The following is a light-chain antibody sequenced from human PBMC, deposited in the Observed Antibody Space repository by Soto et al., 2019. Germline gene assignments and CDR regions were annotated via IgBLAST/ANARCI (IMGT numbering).Light chain of an antibody. Sequence: QSVLTQPGSVSGSPGQAITISSTGTSSDVGGYNYVSWYQQHPGKAPKLMIYDVSNRPSGVSNRFSGSKSGNTASLTISGLQPEDEADYYCSSYTSSSIPVVFGGGTKVTVL. J-gene: IGLJ2*01. CDR1: SSDVGGYNY. CDR3: SSYTSSSIPVV. CDR2: DVS. V-gene: IGLV2-14*01.